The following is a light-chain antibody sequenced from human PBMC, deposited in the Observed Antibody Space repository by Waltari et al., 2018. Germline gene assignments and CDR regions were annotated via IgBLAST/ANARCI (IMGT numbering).Light chain of an antibody. CDR2: EVS. CDR3: SSYAGSNGYV. CDR1: SSDGGGYNY. V-gene: IGLV2-8*01. J-gene: IGLJ1*01. Sequence: QSALTQPPSASGSPGPSVTISCPGTSSDGGGYNYVSWYQQHPGKAPQLMIYEVSKRPSGVPDRFSGSKSGNTASLTVSGLQAEDEADYYCSSYAGSNGYVFGTGTKVSVL.